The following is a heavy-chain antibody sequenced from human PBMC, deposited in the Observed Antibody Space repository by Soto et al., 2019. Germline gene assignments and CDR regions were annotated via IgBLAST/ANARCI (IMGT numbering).Heavy chain of an antibody. D-gene: IGHD2-2*01. J-gene: IGHJ5*02. Sequence: ASVKVSCKASGGTFSSYAISWVRQAPGQGLEWMGGIIPIFGTANYAQKFQGRVTITADESTSTAYMELSSLRSEDTAVYYCARVVSVPAATGPWFDPWGQGTLVTVSS. CDR1: GGTFSSYA. V-gene: IGHV1-69*13. CDR2: IIPIFGTA. CDR3: ARVVSVPAATGPWFDP.